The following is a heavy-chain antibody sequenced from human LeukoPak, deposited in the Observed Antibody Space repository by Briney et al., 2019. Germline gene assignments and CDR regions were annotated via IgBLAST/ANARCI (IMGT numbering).Heavy chain of an antibody. D-gene: IGHD2-2*01. CDR2: ISGSGGST. Sequence: QTGRSLRLSCAASGFTFDDYAMHWVRQAPGKGLEWVSAISGSGGSTYYADSVKGRFTISRDNSKNTLYLQMSSLRAEDTAVYYCAKVYCSSTSCRYYYYYYMDVWGKGTTVTVSS. CDR1: GFTFDDYA. V-gene: IGHV3-23*01. J-gene: IGHJ6*03. CDR3: AKVYCSSTSCRYYYYYYMDV.